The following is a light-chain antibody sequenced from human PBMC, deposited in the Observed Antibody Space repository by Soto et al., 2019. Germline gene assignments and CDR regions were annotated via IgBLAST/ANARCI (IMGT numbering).Light chain of an antibody. V-gene: IGKV1-5*01. CDR2: DAS. CDR1: QSISSR. Sequence: DIQMTQSPSTLSASVGARVTITCRARQSISSRLAWYQQKPGKAPKLLIYDASSLESGVPSRFSGSGTGTEFTLTISSLQPDDFATYYCQQYNSYSRTFGQGTKVDIK. J-gene: IGKJ1*01. CDR3: QQYNSYSRT.